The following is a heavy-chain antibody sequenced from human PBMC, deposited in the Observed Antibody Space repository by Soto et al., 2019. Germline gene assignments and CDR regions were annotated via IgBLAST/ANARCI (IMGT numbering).Heavy chain of an antibody. CDR2: IHYSGST. CDR1: GGSITSGDDY. J-gene: IGHJ6*02. D-gene: IGHD4-4*01. V-gene: IGHV4-30-4*01. CDR3: ARGGYTVTTRYYYGMDV. Sequence: PSETLSLTCTVSGGSITSGDDYWSWIHQPPGKGLEWIAYIHYSGSTYYNPSLKSRVTISVDTSKNQFSLKLSSVTAADTAVYYCARGGYTVTTRYYYGMDVWGQGTTVTVSS.